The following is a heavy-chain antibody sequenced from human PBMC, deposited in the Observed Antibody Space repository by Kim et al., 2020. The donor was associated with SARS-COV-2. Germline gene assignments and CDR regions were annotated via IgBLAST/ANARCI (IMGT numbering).Heavy chain of an antibody. V-gene: IGHV1-3*01. Sequence: YSQKFQGRGTITRDTSASTAYMELSSLRSEDTAVYYCARVEEIEGYGMDVWGQGTTVTVSS. J-gene: IGHJ6*02. CDR3: ARVEEIEGYGMDV. D-gene: IGHD1-1*01.